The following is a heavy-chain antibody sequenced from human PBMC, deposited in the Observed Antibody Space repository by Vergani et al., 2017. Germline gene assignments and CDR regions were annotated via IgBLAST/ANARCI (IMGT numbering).Heavy chain of an antibody. CDR1: GFTVSSNY. Sequence: EVQLVESGGGLIQPGGSLRLSCAASGFTVSSNYMSWVRQAPGKGLEWVPVIYSGGSTYYADSVKGRFTISRDNSKNTLYLQMNSLRAEDTAVYYCARTGVGATRXSDYWGQGTLVTVSS. CDR3: ARTGVGATRXSDY. V-gene: IGHV3-53*01. CDR2: IYSGGST. J-gene: IGHJ4*02. D-gene: IGHD1-26*01.